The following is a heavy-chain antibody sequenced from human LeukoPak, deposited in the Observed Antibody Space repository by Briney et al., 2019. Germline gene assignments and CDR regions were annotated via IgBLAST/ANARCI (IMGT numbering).Heavy chain of an antibody. CDR3: ARGGSGWYVGGSFDY. CDR1: GSTFSSYW. Sequence: GGSLRLSCAASGSTFSSYWMHWVRQAPGKGLVWVSRINSDGSSTSYADSVKGRFTISRDNAENTLYLQMNSLRAEDTAVYYRARGGSGWYVGGSFDYWGQGTLVTVSS. V-gene: IGHV3-74*01. J-gene: IGHJ4*02. D-gene: IGHD6-19*01. CDR2: INSDGSST.